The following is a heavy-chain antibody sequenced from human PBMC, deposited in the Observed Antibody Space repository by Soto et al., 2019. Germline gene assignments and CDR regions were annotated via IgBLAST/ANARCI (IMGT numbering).Heavy chain of an antibody. J-gene: IGHJ4*02. V-gene: IGHV5-10-1*01. D-gene: IGHD5-12*01. CDR2: IDPSDSYT. CDR1: GYSFTTYW. CDR3: AGHKPGAYEFFDY. Sequence: GESLKISCKVSGYSFTTYWISWVRQMPGKGLEWMGRIDPSDSYTNNSPSFQGHVTISADTSTATAYLQWRSLKASDTAIYYCAGHKPGAYEFFDYWGQGTPVTVSS.